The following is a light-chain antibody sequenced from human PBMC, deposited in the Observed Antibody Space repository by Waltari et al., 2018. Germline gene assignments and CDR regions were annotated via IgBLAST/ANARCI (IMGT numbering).Light chain of an antibody. CDR1: NIGSKR. J-gene: IGLJ1*01. CDR3: QVWDHSGIDTYV. Sequence: SYVLTQPPSVSVAPGKTARVTCGGHNIGSKRVHGYQQRPGQAPVLVISNNSDRPSGIPERFSGSNSENTATLTISRVEAGDEADYYCQVWDHSGIDTYVFGAGTKVTIL. CDR2: NNS. V-gene: IGLV3-21*04.